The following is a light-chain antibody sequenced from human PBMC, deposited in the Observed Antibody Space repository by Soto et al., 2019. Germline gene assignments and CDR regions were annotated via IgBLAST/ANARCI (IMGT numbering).Light chain of an antibody. CDR1: EGISNF. J-gene: IGKJ4*01. Sequence: DIQMTQSPSSLSASVGDRVTITCRASEGISNFLVWYQQKPGNAPKLLIYVASTLQSGVPSRFSGSGSGTEFTLTISRLQPEDVATYYCQNYNSVPYTFGGGTKVEI. CDR3: QNYNSVPYT. CDR2: VAS. V-gene: IGKV1-27*01.